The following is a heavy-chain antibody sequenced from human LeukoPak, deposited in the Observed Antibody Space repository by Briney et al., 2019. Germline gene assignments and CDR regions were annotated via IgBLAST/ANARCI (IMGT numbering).Heavy chain of an antibody. Sequence: KPGGSLRLSCAASGFTFSSYGMHWVRQAPGKGLEWVSSISSSSSYIYYADSVKGRFTISRDNAKNSLYLQMNSLRAEDTAVYYCARVFRNSGSYFDYWGQGTLVSVSS. V-gene: IGHV3-21*01. CDR2: ISSSSSYI. CDR3: ARVFRNSGSYFDY. J-gene: IGHJ4*02. CDR1: GFTFSSYG. D-gene: IGHD1-26*01.